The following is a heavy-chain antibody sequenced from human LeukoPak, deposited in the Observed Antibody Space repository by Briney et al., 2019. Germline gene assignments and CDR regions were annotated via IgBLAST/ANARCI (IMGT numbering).Heavy chain of an antibody. D-gene: IGHD6-13*01. CDR2: ISGSGGST. V-gene: IGHV3-23*01. J-gene: IGHJ6*03. Sequence: GGTLRLSCVASGFTFSTYGMSWVRQAPGKGLEWVSAISGSGGSTYYADSVKGRFTISRDNSKNTLYLQMNSLRAEDTAVYYCAKEGYSRGYYSYYYMDVWGKGTTVTVSS. CDR1: GFTFSTYG. CDR3: AKEGYSRGYYSYYYMDV.